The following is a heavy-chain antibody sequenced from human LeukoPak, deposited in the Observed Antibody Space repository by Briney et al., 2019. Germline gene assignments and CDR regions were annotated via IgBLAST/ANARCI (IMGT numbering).Heavy chain of an antibody. D-gene: IGHD4-23*01. V-gene: IGHV3-30*02. CDR2: IRSDGSNE. CDR3: AKGGGKVATPLDP. J-gene: IGHJ5*02. CDR1: GFAFRNYD. Sequence: AGGSLRLSCAASGFAFRNYDMHWVRQAPGKGLEWVALIRSDGSNENYADSVKGRFTISRDNSKNTLSLQMNSLRGEDTAMYYCAKGGGKVATPLDPWGQGTLVIVSS.